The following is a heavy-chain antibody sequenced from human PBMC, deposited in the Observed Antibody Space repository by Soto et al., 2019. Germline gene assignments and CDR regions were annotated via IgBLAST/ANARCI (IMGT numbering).Heavy chain of an antibody. D-gene: IGHD2-2*01. Sequence: QVQLVQSGAEVKKPGASVKVSCKASGYTFTSYGISWVRQAPGQGLEWMGWISAYNGNTNYAQKLQDRVTMTTGTSTSTAYMELRSVRSDNTAVYYCARGSRPAASYYYGMDVWGQGTTVTVSS. J-gene: IGHJ6*01. CDR2: ISAYNGNT. CDR3: ARGSRPAASYYYGMDV. V-gene: IGHV1-18*01. CDR1: GYTFTSYG.